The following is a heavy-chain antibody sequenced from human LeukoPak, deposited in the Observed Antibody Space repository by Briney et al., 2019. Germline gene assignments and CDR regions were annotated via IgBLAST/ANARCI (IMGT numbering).Heavy chain of an antibody. V-gene: IGHV3-53*01. CDR3: TGGALDY. J-gene: IGHJ4*02. Sequence: AGGSLRLSCAASGFTVSSNYMSWVRQAPGKGLEWVSVIYSGGSTYYADSVKGRFTISRDNAKNSLFLQMDSLRAEDTAVYYCTGGALDYWGQGALVTVSS. CDR2: IYSGGST. CDR1: GFTVSSNY. D-gene: IGHD3-10*01.